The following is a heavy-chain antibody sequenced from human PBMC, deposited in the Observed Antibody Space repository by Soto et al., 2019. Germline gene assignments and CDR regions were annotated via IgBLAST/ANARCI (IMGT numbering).Heavy chain of an antibody. Sequence: QLQLQESGPGLLKPSETLSLTCTVSGGSISSSSYYWGWIRQPPGKGLEWIGSIYYSGSTYYNPSLKSRVTIAVDTSKNQCSLKLSSVTAADTAVYYCARLSSGWYHSFDYWGQGTLVPVSS. J-gene: IGHJ4*02. CDR1: GGSISSSSYY. V-gene: IGHV4-39*01. D-gene: IGHD6-19*01. CDR2: IYYSGST. CDR3: ARLSSGWYHSFDY.